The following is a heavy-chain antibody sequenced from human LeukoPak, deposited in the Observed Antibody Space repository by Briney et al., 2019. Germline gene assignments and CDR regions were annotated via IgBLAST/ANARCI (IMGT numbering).Heavy chain of an antibody. Sequence: PSETLSLTCAVSGYSISSGYYWGWIRQPPGKGLEWIGSIYHSGSTYYNPSLKSRVTISVDTSKHQFSLKLSSVTAADTAVYYCARVLSSGTDWFDPWGQGTLVTVSS. J-gene: IGHJ5*02. CDR1: GYSISSGYY. CDR2: IYHSGST. CDR3: ARVLSSGTDWFDP. V-gene: IGHV4-38-2*01. D-gene: IGHD6-13*01.